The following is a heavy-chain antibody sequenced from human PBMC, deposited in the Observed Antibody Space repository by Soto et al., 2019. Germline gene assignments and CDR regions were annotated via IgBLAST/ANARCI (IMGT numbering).Heavy chain of an antibody. CDR1: GGSISNYY. J-gene: IGHJ4*02. CDR3: ARGGQDFWSGPFDY. D-gene: IGHD3-3*01. Sequence: QGQLQESGPGLVKPSETLSLTCTVSGGSISNYYCNWIRQPAGKGLEWIGRIDTSGSTNYNPSLKSRVTMSVDTSKQEFSLKLSSVTAADTPLYYCARGGQDFWSGPFDYWGRGALVTVSS. V-gene: IGHV4-4*07. CDR2: IDTSGST.